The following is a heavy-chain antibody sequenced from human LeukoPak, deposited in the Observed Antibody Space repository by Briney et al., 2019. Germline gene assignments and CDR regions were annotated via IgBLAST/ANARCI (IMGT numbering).Heavy chain of an antibody. J-gene: IGHJ3*02. D-gene: IGHD3-10*01. CDR1: GGSISSYY. V-gene: IGHV4-4*07. Sequence: SETPSLTCTVSGGSISSYYWSWIRQPAGKGLEWIGRIYTSGSTNYNPSLKSRVTMSVDTSKNQFSLKLSSVTAADTAVYYCARGGILWFGELSPTSFDIWGQGTMVTVSS. CDR3: ARGGILWFGELSPTSFDI. CDR2: IYTSGST.